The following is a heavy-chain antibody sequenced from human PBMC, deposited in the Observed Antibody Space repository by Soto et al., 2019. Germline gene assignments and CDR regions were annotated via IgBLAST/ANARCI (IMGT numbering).Heavy chain of an antibody. J-gene: IGHJ5*02. V-gene: IGHV4-31*03. D-gene: IGHD3-10*01. Sequence: QVQLQESGPGLVKPSQTLSLTCTVSGGSISSGGYYWSWIRQHPGKGLEWIGYIYYSGSTYYNPSLESRVTISVDTSKNQFSLKLSSVTAADTAVYYCARDRALVRGALGWFDPWGQGTLVTVSS. CDR3: ARDRALVRGALGWFDP. CDR1: GGSISSGGYY. CDR2: IYYSGST.